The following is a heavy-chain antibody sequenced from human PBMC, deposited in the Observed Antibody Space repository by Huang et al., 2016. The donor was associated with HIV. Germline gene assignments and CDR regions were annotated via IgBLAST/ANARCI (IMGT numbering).Heavy chain of an antibody. Sequence: LVESGGGLVRPGGSLRLSCAGSTVTFSAYLMTWVRQSPGQGLEWVGSIRQDGSEKHYVDSVEGRFNISRDNGKKLLFLEMRSLGVDDTAVYFCATKADAMDVWGQGTTVIVSS. V-gene: IGHV3-7*01. D-gene: IGHD2-8*01. J-gene: IGHJ6*02. CDR2: IRQDGSEK. CDR3: ATKADAMDV. CDR1: TVTFSAYL.